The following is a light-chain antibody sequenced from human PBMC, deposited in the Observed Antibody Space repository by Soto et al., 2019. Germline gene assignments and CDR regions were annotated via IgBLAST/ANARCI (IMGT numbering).Light chain of an antibody. CDR2: AAS. Sequence: IRMTQSPSSFSASTGDRVTIPCRASQGISSYLAWYQQKPGKAPKLLIYAASTLQSGVPSRFSGSGSGTEFTLTISSLQPEDFATYYCQQLNSYPITFSQGTRLEIK. V-gene: IGKV1-9*01. CDR3: QQLNSYPIT. CDR1: QGISSY. J-gene: IGKJ5*01.